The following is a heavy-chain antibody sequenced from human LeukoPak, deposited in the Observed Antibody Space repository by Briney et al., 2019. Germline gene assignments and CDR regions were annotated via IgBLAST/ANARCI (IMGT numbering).Heavy chain of an antibody. V-gene: IGHV1-2*06. CDR3: ARDTKDGESDY. D-gene: IGHD7-27*01. CDR2: INPNSGGT. J-gene: IGHJ4*02. CDR1: GYTFTGYY. Sequence: ASVKVSCKAPGYTFTGYYMHWVRQAPGQGLEWMGRINPNSGGTNYAQKFQGRVTMTRDTSISTAYMELSRLRSDDTAVYYCARDTKDGESDYWGQGTLVTVSS.